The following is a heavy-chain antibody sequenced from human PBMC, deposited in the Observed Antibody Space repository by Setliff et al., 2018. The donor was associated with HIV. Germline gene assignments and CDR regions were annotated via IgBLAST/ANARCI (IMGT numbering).Heavy chain of an antibody. CDR1: GFSVSTNY. Sequence: GESLRLSCAASGFSVSTNYMTWVRQAPGGGLEWVSVIYSGDVTHYTDSVKGRFTVSRDNSRNTLYLQMYSLRTEDTAVYYCAKGVKFLDPWGQGTLVTVSS. J-gene: IGHJ5*02. CDR2: IYSGDVT. CDR3: AKGVKFLDP. V-gene: IGHV3-53*01. D-gene: IGHD3-16*01.